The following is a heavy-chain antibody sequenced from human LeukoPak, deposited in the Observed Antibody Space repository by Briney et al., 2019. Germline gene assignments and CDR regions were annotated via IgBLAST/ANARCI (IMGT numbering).Heavy chain of an antibody. V-gene: IGHV1-18*01. D-gene: IGHD5-18*01. Sequence: ASVKVSCKTSGYTFTNYGISWVRQAPGLGLEWMGWISAYNGNTNYAPKFRGRVTMTTDTPTRTVYMDLRSLRSDDTAVYYCARGQVDTTMIIGGWFDHWGQGTLVIVSS. CDR2: ISAYNGNT. J-gene: IGHJ5*02. CDR1: GYTFTNYG. CDR3: ARGQVDTTMIIGGWFDH.